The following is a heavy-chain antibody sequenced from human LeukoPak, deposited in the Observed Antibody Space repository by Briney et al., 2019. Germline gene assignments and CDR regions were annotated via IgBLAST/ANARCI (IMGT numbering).Heavy chain of an antibody. CDR3: ARVFSGWYGNYMDV. D-gene: IGHD6-19*01. CDR1: GFTFSSYS. V-gene: IGHV3-7*01. J-gene: IGHJ6*03. Sequence: GGSLRLSCAASGFTFSSYSMNWVRQAPGKGLEWVANINQDGSKKYYVDSIKGRFTISRDNAKNSLYLQMISLRAEDTALYYCARVFSGWYGNYMDVWGKGTTVTVSS. CDR2: INQDGSKK.